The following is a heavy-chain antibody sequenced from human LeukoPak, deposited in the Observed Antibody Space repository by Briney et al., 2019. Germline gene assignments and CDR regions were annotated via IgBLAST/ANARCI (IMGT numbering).Heavy chain of an antibody. D-gene: IGHD4-23*01. CDR1: GGSISDDF. J-gene: IGHJ2*01. CDR3: ARDRGGGNRRFDL. V-gene: IGHV4-59*01. Sequence: SETLSLTCTVSGGSISDDFWTWIRQPPWKGLEWIGYVYYSGSTNYNPSLKSRVTILVDTSKNQFSLKLSSVTAADTAVYYCARDRGGGNRRFDLWGRGTLVTVSS. CDR2: VYYSGST.